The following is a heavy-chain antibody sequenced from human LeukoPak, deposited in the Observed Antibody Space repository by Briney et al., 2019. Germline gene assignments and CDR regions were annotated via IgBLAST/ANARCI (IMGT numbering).Heavy chain of an antibody. CDR1: GFTFSSYA. V-gene: IGHV3-23*01. J-gene: IGHJ4*02. CDR3: AKDLWFGEYTYYFDY. Sequence: GGSLRLSCAASGFTFSSYAMSWVRQAPGKWREWVSAISGSGGSTYYADSVKGRFTISRDNSKNTLYLQMNSLRAEDTAVYYCAKDLWFGEYTYYFDYWGQGTLVTVSS. CDR2: ISGSGGST. D-gene: IGHD3-10*01.